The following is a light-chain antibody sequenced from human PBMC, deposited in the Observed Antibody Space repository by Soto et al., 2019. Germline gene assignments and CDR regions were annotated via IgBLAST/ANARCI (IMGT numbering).Light chain of an antibody. V-gene: IGKV3-20*01. CDR2: GAS. CDR1: QSVSSSY. J-gene: IGKJ1*01. CDR3: QQYGSSPKT. Sequence: QCPRTLSLSPEERATLSCRASQSVSSSYLAWYQQKPGQAPRLLIYGASSRATGIPDRFSGSGSGTDFTLTISRLEPEDFAVYYCQQYGSSPKTFGQGTKV.